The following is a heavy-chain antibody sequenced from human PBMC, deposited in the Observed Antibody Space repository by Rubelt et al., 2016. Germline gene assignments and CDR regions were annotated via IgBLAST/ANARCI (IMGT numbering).Heavy chain of an antibody. CDR3: ARDGYSSGWPYYYYGMDG. J-gene: IGHJ6*02. V-gene: IGHV4-39*07. CDR1: GGSISSYY. CDR2: IYYSAST. D-gene: IGHD6-19*01. Sequence: HGAGPGLVKPSETLSLTCTVSGGSISSYYWGWIRQPPGKGLEWIGSIYYSASTYYNPSLKSRVTISVDTSKNQFSLKLSSVTAADTAVYYCARDGYSSGWPYYYYGMDGWGQGTTVTVSS.